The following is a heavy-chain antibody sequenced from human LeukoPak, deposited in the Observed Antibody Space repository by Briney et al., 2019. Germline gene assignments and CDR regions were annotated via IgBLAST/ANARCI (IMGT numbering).Heavy chain of an antibody. CDR2: INGDGSST. Sequence: PGGSLRLSCAASGFTFSRNWMHWVRQDPGKRLVWVSRINGDGSSTNYADSVKGRFTTSRDNAKNTLSLQMNSLRAEGTASYYCVRTIGTTVFVYWGEGNLVTVSS. CDR1: GFTFSRNW. D-gene: IGHD1-1*01. J-gene: IGHJ4*02. V-gene: IGHV3-74*01. CDR3: VRTIGTTVFVY.